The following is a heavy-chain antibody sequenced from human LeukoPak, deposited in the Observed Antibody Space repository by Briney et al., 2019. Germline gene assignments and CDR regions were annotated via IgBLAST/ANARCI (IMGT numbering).Heavy chain of an antibody. D-gene: IGHD3-3*01. CDR2: TTPSGST. CDR1: GGSITSGNYF. V-gene: IGHV4-61*02. Sequence: SQTLSLTCTVSGGSITSGNYFWSWIRQPAGKGLAWIGRTTPSGSTNYNPSLKSRVTMPVDTSNNQFSLRLSAVTAADTAVYYCAGPKVLRFLEWLFAFHYWGQGTLVTVSS. CDR3: AGPKVLRFLEWLFAFHY. J-gene: IGHJ4*02.